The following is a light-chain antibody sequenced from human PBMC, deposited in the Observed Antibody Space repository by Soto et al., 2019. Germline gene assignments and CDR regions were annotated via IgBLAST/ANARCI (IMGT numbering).Light chain of an antibody. CDR3: QQYNSYPIT. Sequence: DIQMTQSPSTLSASVGDRVTITCRASQSINSWLAWYQQKPGKAPNLLIYKASSLESGVPSRFSGSGSGTEFTLTISSLQPDDFAPYYCQQYNSYPITFGQRTRLEIK. CDR2: KAS. V-gene: IGKV1-5*03. CDR1: QSINSW. J-gene: IGKJ5*01.